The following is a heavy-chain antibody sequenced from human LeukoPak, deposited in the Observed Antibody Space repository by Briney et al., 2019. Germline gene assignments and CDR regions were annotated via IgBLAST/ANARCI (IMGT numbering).Heavy chain of an antibody. V-gene: IGHV4-34*01. Sequence: SETLSLTCAVYGGSFSGYYWSWIRQPPGKGLEWIGEINHSGSTNYNPSLKSRVTISVDTSKNQFSLKLSSVTAADTAVYYCARERCYYDSSGYWYYYYGMDVWGQGTTVTVSS. J-gene: IGHJ6*02. CDR3: ARERCYYDSSGYWYYYYGMDV. CDR2: INHSGST. D-gene: IGHD3-22*01. CDR1: GGSFSGYY.